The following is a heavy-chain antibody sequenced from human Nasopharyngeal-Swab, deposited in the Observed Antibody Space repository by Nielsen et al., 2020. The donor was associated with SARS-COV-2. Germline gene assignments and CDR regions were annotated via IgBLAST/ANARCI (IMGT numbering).Heavy chain of an antibody. D-gene: IGHD2-15*01. CDR3: ARTHLYCSGGSCYPDTFDY. CDR1: GGSISSSSYY. Sequence: SETLSLTCTVSGGSISSSSYYWGWIRQPPGKGLEWIGSIYYSGSTNYNPSLKSRVTISVDTSKNQFSLKLSSVTAADTAVYYCARTHLYCSGGSCYPDTFDYWGQGTLVTVSS. J-gene: IGHJ4*02. V-gene: IGHV4-39*07. CDR2: IYYSGST.